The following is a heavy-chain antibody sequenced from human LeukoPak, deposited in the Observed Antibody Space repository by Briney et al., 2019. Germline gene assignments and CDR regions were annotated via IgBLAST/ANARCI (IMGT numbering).Heavy chain of an antibody. J-gene: IGHJ5*02. V-gene: IGHV1-2*02. CDR2: INPNSGGT. CDR1: GYTFTGYY. Sequence: ASVKVSCKASGYTFTGYYMHWVRQAPGQGLERMGWINPNSGGTNYAQKFQGRVTMTRDTSISTAYMELSRLRSDDTAVYYCARDWSYYDILTGYYAQGNWFDPWGQGTLVTVSS. D-gene: IGHD3-9*01. CDR3: ARDWSYYDILTGYYAQGNWFDP.